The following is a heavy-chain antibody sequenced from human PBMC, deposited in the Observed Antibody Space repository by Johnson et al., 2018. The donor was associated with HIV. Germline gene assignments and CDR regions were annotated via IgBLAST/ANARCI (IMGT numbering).Heavy chain of an antibody. J-gene: IGHJ3*02. V-gene: IGHV3-64*01. CDR2: ISSNGGST. CDR3: ARVGRGSYYARDAFDI. CDR1: GFTFNNYA. Sequence: MQLVESGGGLVQPGGSLRLSCAASGFTFNNYAMHWVRQAPGRGLEYVAAISSNGGSTYYGNSVKGRFTISRDNSKNTLYIQMGSLRDEDMAVYYCARVGRGSYYARDAFDIWGQGTMVPVSS. D-gene: IGHD1-26*01.